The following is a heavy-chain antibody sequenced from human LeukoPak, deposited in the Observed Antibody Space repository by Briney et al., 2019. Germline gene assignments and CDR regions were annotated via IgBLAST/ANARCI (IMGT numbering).Heavy chain of an antibody. D-gene: IGHD6-19*01. CDR3: VRVSISGWYLDY. Sequence: GGSLRLSCAASGFTVSSNYMTWIRQALGKGLQWVSYISSSGGDTNYADSGKGRFTVSRDNARNSPFLQMNSLTAEDTAVYYCVRVSISGWYLDYWGQGALVTVSS. J-gene: IGHJ4*02. CDR2: ISSSGGDT. CDR1: GFTVSSNY. V-gene: IGHV3-11*06.